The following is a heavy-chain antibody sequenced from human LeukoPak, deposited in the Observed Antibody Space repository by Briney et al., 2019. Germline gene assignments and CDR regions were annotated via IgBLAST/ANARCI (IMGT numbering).Heavy chain of an antibody. J-gene: IGHJ4*02. CDR1: GYSFTTYW. D-gene: IGHD3-10*01. CDR3: ARLKWFGELFDY. V-gene: IGHV5-51*01. Sequence: GESLKISCEASGYSFTTYWIGWVRQMPGKGLEWMGIIYPTDSQAIYSPSLQGQVTISADKSISTAYLQWSSLKASDTAMYYCARLKWFGELFDYWGQGTLVTVSS. CDR2: IYPTDSQA.